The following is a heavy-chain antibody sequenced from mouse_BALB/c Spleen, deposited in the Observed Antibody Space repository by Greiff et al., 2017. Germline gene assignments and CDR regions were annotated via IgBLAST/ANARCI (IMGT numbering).Heavy chain of an antibody. CDR1: GFSLTSYG. V-gene: IGHV2-9*02. Sequence: VKLVESGPGLVAPSQSLSITCTVSGFSLTSYGVHWVRQPPGKGLEWLGVIWAGGSTNYNSALMSRLSISKDNSKSQVFLKMNSLQTDDTAMYYCARDNWDGAYWGQGTLVTVSA. CDR2: IWAGGST. CDR3: ARDNWDGAY. J-gene: IGHJ3*01. D-gene: IGHD4-1*01.